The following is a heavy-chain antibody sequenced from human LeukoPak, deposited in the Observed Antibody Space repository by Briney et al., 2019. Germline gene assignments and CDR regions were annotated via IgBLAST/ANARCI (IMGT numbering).Heavy chain of an antibody. CDR3: AKDFGYSYGLCFDY. D-gene: IGHD5-18*01. CDR2: ISYDGSNN. J-gene: IGHJ4*02. Sequence: GGSLRLSCAASGFTFSSYGMHWVRQAPGKGLEWVAVISYDGSNNYYADSVKGRFTISRDNSKNTLYLQMNSLRAEDTAVYYCAKDFGYSYGLCFDYWGQGTLVTVSS. V-gene: IGHV3-30*18. CDR1: GFTFSSYG.